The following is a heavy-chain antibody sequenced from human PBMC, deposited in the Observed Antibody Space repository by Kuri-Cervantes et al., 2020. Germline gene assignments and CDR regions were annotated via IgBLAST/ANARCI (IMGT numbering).Heavy chain of an antibody. CDR1: GYSFTSYW. V-gene: IGHV5-51*01. CDR2: IYPGDSDT. D-gene: IGHD2-2*01. CDR3: ARRRSASSTAYYYMDV. Sequence: GGSLRLSCKGSGYSFTSYWIGWVRQMPGKGLEWMGIIYPGDSDTRYSPSFQGQVTISVDKSIATAYLQWSSLKASDTAMYYCARRRSASSTAYYYMDVWGKGTTVTVSS. J-gene: IGHJ6*03.